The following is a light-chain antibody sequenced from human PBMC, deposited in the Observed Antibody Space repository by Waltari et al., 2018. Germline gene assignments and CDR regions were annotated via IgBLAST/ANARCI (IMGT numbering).Light chain of an antibody. J-gene: IGLJ3*02. CDR3: QVWDSSNDHVV. V-gene: IGLV3-21*03. CDR1: NMGSKT. CDR2: DDS. Sequence: SYVLTQPPSVSVAPGKTASITCGGDNMGSKTGHWYQQRPGQAPGLVVFDDSDRPSGIPARFSGSNSGNTATLTTSRVEAGDEADYSCQVWDSSNDHVVFGGGTKLTVL.